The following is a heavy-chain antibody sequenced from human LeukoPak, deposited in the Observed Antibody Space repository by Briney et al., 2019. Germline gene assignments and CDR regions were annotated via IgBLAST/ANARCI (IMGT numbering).Heavy chain of an antibody. CDR2: INPNSGGT. Sequence: ASVKVSCKASGGTFSSYAISWVRQAPGQGLEWMGWINPNSGGTNYAQKFQGRVTMTRDTSISTAYMELSRLRSDDTAVYYCARDLVAVAGTGDYWGQGTLVTVSS. J-gene: IGHJ4*02. CDR1: GGTFSSYA. D-gene: IGHD6-19*01. V-gene: IGHV1-2*02. CDR3: ARDLVAVAGTGDY.